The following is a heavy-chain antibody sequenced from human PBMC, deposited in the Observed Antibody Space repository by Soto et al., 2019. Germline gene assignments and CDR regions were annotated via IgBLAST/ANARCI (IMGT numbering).Heavy chain of an antibody. CDR1: GGSFSKKA. V-gene: IGHV1-69*01. D-gene: IGHD5-12*01. CDR3: ARGASSGFEYWYFDL. CDR2: INTKFGAT. J-gene: IGHJ2*01. Sequence: QVQLVQSGAELKKPGSSVKVCCEASGGSFSKKAISWVRQAPGQGLEWMGGINTKFGATNYAPKFQGRITITADESTNTVYMALSSLTSEDTAVYYCARGASSGFEYWYFDLWGRGTLVSVSS.